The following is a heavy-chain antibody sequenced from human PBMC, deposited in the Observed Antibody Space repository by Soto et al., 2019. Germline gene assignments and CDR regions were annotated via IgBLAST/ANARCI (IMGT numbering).Heavy chain of an antibody. V-gene: IGHV3-48*01. CDR1: GFTFSSYS. D-gene: IGHD5-12*01. CDR2: ISSSSSTI. Sequence: GGSLRLSCAASGFTFSSYSMNWVRQAPGKGLEWVSYISSSSSTIYYADSVKGRFTISRDNAKNSLYLQMNSLRAEDTAVYYCARGNGNSGYGPFGYYYYMDVWGKGTTVTGSS. J-gene: IGHJ6*03. CDR3: ARGNGNSGYGPFGYYYYMDV.